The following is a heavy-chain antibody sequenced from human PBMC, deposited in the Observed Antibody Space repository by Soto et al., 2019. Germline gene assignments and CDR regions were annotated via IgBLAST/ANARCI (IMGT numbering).Heavy chain of an antibody. J-gene: IGHJ4*02. V-gene: IGHV4-31*03. CDR2: IYYSGST. Sequence: PSETLSLTCTVSGGSLSSCGYYWSWIRQHPGKGLEWIGYIYYSGSTYYNPSLKSRVTISVDTSKNQFSLKLSSVTAADTAVYYCARSFGVAADGPFDYWGQGTLVTVSS. D-gene: IGHD6-13*01. CDR3: ARSFGVAADGPFDY. CDR1: GGSLSSCGYY.